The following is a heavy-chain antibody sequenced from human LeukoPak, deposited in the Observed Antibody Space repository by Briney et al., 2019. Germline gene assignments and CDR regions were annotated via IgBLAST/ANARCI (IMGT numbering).Heavy chain of an antibody. Sequence: SETLSLTCSVSSGSVSTHSYYWGWVRQPPGKGLEWIGSIYYSGNTYYNSSLKSRVTMSVDTSKNQFSLKLSSVTAADTAVYYCVGRDFFYFDHWGQGTLVTVSS. CDR2: IYYSGNT. CDR1: SGSVSTHSYY. D-gene: IGHD3/OR15-3a*01. CDR3: VGRDFFYFDH. V-gene: IGHV4-39*01. J-gene: IGHJ4*02.